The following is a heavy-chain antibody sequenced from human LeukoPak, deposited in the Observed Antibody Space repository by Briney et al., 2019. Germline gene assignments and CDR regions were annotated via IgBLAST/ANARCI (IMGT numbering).Heavy chain of an antibody. J-gene: IGHJ4*02. D-gene: IGHD3-22*01. CDR2: IIPIFGTA. CDR1: GGTFSSYA. V-gene: IGHV1-69*13. CDR3: ARGGGPYYYDSSGYPFGY. Sequence: GASVEVSCKSSGGTFSSYAISWVRQAPGQGLEWMGGIIPIFGTANYAQKFQGRVTITADESTSTAYMELSSLRSEDTAVYYCARGGGPYYYDSSGYPFGYWGQGTLVTVSS.